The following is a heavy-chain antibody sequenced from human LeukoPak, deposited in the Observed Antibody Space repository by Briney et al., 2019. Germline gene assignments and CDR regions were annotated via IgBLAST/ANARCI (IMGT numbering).Heavy chain of an antibody. CDR2: IYYSGST. Sequence: SETLSLTCTVSGGSISSYYWSWLRQPPGKGLEWIGYIYYSGSTNYNPSLKSRVTISVDTSKNQFSLKLSSVTAADTAVYYCARESGSYYEDAFDIWGQGTMVTVSS. CDR3: ARESGSYYEDAFDI. V-gene: IGHV4-59*01. D-gene: IGHD1-26*01. CDR1: GGSISSYY. J-gene: IGHJ3*02.